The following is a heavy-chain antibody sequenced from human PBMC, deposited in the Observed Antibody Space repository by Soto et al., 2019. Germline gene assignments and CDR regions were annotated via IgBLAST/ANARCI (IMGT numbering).Heavy chain of an antibody. CDR3: ARIKWGLDYYSGMDV. D-gene: IGHD1-26*01. CDR2: INPKTAAT. CDR1: GYTFSDYF. Sequence: QVQLVQSGAEVRKSGASVKVSCKASGYTFSDYFIQWLQQAPGQGLEWVAWINPKTAATNYAKKFQDRVTVTSDTSFSTAYLELTRLRPDDTALYYCARIKWGLDYYSGMDVWGQGTAVSVSS. J-gene: IGHJ6*02. V-gene: IGHV1-2*02.